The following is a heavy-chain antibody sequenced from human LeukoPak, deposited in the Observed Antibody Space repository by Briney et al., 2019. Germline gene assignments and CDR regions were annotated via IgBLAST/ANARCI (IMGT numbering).Heavy chain of an antibody. J-gene: IGHJ4*02. CDR2: IYYSWST. CDR3: ARGVPEYYDFWSGYFYYFDY. CDR1: VGPLSSYY. D-gene: IGHD3-3*01. V-gene: IGHV4-59*01. Sequence: PWETLKLRCSVCVGPLSSYYWRWVRQPPRKGLEGIGYIYYSWSTNYNPSHKSRVTISVDTSKNQSSLKLTSVTAADTAVYYCARGVPEYYDFWSGYFYYFDYWGQGTLVTVSS.